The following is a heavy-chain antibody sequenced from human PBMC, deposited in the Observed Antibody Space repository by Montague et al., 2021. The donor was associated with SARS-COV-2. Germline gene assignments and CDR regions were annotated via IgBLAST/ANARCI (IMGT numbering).Heavy chain of an antibody. D-gene: IGHD6-13*01. V-gene: IGHV4-4*02. CDR2: IFHSGIT. J-gene: IGHJ4*02. CDR1: SGPINTNNW. Sequence: SETLSLTCAVSSGPINTNNWWTWVRQPPGEGLEWIGQIFHSGITNYNPSLESRVTISVDKSKNQFSLRLSSVTAADTAVYYCARGRRVGDSSSWYYFDYWGQGTLVAVSS. CDR3: ARGRRVGDSSSWYYFDY.